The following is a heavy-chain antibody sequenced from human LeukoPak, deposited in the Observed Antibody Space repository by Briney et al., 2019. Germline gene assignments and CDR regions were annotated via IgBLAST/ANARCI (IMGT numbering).Heavy chain of an antibody. CDR1: GYTFTSYG. CDR3: ARNPWELSLYYYYGMDV. Sequence: ASVKVSCKASGYTFTSYGISWVRQAPGQGLEWMGWISAYNGNTNYAQKLQGRVTMTTDTSTSTAYMELRSLRSDDTAVYYCARNPWELSLYYYYGMDVRGQGTTVTVSS. D-gene: IGHD1-26*01. J-gene: IGHJ6*02. V-gene: IGHV1-18*01. CDR2: ISAYNGNT.